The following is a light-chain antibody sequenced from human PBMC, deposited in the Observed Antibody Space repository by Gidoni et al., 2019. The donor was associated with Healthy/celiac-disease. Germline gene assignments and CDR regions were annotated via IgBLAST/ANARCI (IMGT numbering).Light chain of an antibody. CDR3: QQLNSYL. J-gene: IGKJ3*01. Sequence: IQLTQSPSSLSASEGDRVTITCRASPGISSYLGWYQQKPGKAPKLLIYAASPLQSGVPSRFSGSGSGTDFTLTISSLQPEDFATYYCQQLNSYLFGPGTKVDIK. V-gene: IGKV1-9*01. CDR1: PGISSY. CDR2: AAS.